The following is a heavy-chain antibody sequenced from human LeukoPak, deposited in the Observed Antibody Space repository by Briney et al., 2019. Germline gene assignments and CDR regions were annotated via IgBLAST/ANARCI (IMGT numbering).Heavy chain of an antibody. J-gene: IGHJ3*02. CDR2: INPNSGGT. D-gene: IGHD3-22*01. CDR3: ANIYYDSSGAKVRPDAFDI. V-gene: IGHV1-2*02. CDR1: GYTFTGYY. Sequence: ASVKVSCKASGYTFTGYYMHWVRQAPGQGLEWMGWINPNSGGTNYAQKFQGRVTMTRDTSISTAYMELSRLRSDDTAVYYCANIYYDSSGAKVRPDAFDIWGQGTMVTVSS.